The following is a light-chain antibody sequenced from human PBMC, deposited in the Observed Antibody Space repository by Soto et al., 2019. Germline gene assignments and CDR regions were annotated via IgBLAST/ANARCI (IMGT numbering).Light chain of an antibody. Sequence: DIQMTQSPSTLSASVGDRVTITWGASQSVSSWLAWYQQKPGKAPKLLIYKASSLESGVPSRFSGSGSGTEFTITISSMKTDDFETYYCQQYNSYSITFGHGTRLEIK. V-gene: IGKV1-5*03. J-gene: IGKJ5*01. CDR2: KAS. CDR1: QSVSSW. CDR3: QQYNSYSIT.